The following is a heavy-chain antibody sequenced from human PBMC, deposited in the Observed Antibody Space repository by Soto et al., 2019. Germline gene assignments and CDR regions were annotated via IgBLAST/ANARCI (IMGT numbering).Heavy chain of an antibody. J-gene: IGHJ4*02. CDR3: ARGRYYDTSGYYLIINYFDY. Sequence: SETLSLTCTVSTGSIGSYYWIWIRQPPGKGLEWIGYIYYSGNTNYNPSLKSRVTISLDTSKNQFSLKMSSVTAADTAVYYCARGRYYDTSGYYLIINYFDYWGQGTLVTVSS. CDR1: TGSIGSYY. CDR2: IYYSGNT. D-gene: IGHD3-22*01. V-gene: IGHV4-59*01.